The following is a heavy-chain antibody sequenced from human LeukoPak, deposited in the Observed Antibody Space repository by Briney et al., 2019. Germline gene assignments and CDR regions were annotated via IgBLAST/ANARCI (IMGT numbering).Heavy chain of an antibody. V-gene: IGHV4-39*01. CDR2: IYYSGSS. CDR3: ASRGGVVVPVPFQH. Sequence: SETLSLTCTVSGGSISSSSYYWGWIRQPPGKGLEWIGSIYYSGSSYYNPSLKSRATISVDTSKNQFSLKLSSVTAADTAVYYCASRGGVVVPVPFQHWGQGTLVTVSS. D-gene: IGHD2-2*01. J-gene: IGHJ1*01. CDR1: GGSISSSSYY.